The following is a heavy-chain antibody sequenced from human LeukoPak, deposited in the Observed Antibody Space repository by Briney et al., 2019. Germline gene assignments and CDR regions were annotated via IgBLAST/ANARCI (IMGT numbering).Heavy chain of an antibody. CDR2: IWYDGRNK. CDR3: ARGNYDSSGFADY. J-gene: IGHJ4*02. D-gene: IGHD3-22*01. V-gene: IGHV3-33*01. Sequence: PGGSLRLSCAASGCTFRSYGMHWVRQAPGKGLEWVAVIWYDGRNKYYADSVKGRFTISRDNSKNTLYLQMNSLRAEDTAVYYCARGNYDSSGFADYWGQGTLVTVSS. CDR1: GCTFRSYG.